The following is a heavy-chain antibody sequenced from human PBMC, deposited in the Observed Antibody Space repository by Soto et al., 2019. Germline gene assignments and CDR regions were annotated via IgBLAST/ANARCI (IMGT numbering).Heavy chain of an antibody. D-gene: IGHD2-21*02. V-gene: IGHV3-23*01. CDR3: AKGSVVVAAKFDS. CDR2: ISSSGYST. CDR1: GFTFNNYA. J-gene: IGHJ4*02. Sequence: GGSVRLSXAASGFTFNNYAMSWVRQAPGKGLEWVSAISSSGYSTYYADSVKGRFTISRDNSKNTVYLQMNNLRAEDTAVYYCAKGSVVVAAKFDSWGQGTLVTVSS.